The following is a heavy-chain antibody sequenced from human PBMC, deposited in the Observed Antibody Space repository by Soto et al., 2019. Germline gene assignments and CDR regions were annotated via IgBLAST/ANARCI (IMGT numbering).Heavy chain of an antibody. CDR2: IYWDDDK. Sequence: QITLKESGPTLVKPTQTLTLTCTFSGFSLSTSGVGVGWIRQPPGKALEGLALIYWDDDKRYSPSLKSRLTNTKDTYKNQVVLTMTNMDPVDTATYYCAHRPHSSNLYGGAFDIWGQGTMVTVSS. CDR1: GFSLSTSGVG. CDR3: AHRPHSSNLYGGAFDI. D-gene: IGHD6-13*01. V-gene: IGHV2-5*02. J-gene: IGHJ3*02.